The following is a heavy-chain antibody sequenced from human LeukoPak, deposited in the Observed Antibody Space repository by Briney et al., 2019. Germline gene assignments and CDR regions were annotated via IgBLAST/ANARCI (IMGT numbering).Heavy chain of an antibody. V-gene: IGHV1-46*01. D-gene: IGHD3-3*01. CDR2: INPSGGST. CDR3: ARSAEETRGDYDFWSGYSSAYYMDV. J-gene: IGHJ6*03. CDR1: GYTFTSYY. Sequence: GASVKISCKASGYTFTSYYMHWVRQAPGQGLEWMGIINPSGGSTSYAQKFQGRVTMTRDMSTSTVYMELSSLRSEDTAVYYCARSAEETRGDYDFWSGYSSAYYMDVWGKGTTVTVSS.